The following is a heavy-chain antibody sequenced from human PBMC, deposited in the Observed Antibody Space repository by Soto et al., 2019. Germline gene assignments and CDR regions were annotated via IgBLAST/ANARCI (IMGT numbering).Heavy chain of an antibody. Sequence: SETLSLTCSVSGGSVSSENYYWNWIRQPPGKGLEWIGYIYFNGDTKCNPSLNSRVTISTDTSNDQFSLKMTSVTAADTAVYYCARGRRTGARNFAYWGQGTLVTVSS. CDR2: IYFNGDT. CDR1: GGSVSSENYY. CDR3: ARGRRTGARNFAY. J-gene: IGHJ4*02. D-gene: IGHD1-26*01. V-gene: IGHV4-61*01.